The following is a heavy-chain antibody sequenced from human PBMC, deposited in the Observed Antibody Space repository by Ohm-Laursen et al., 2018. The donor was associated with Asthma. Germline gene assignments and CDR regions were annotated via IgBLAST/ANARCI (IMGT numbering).Heavy chain of an antibody. V-gene: IGHV1-69*01. CDR1: GGTFSSYA. J-gene: IGHJ6*02. D-gene: IGHD2-21*02. Sequence: SSVKVSCKASGGTFSSYAISWVRQAPGQGLEWMGGIIPIFGTANYAQKFQGRVTITADESTSTAYMELSSLRSEDTAVYYCARGAMLDCGGDCYFGYYYYGMDVWGQGTTVTVSS. CDR3: ARGAMLDCGGDCYFGYYYYGMDV. CDR2: IIPIFGTA.